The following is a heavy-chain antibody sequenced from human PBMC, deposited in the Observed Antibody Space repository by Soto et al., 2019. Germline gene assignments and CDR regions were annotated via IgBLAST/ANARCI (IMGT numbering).Heavy chain of an antibody. CDR1: GASVSSGSFY. CDR2: IYNNETF. V-gene: IGHV4-61*01. D-gene: IGHD6-19*01. CDR3: ARVPLRYSSSHNFDS. J-gene: IGHJ4*02. Sequence: SETLSLTCSVSGASVSSGSFYWSWIRQPPGKGLEWIGFIYNNETFNYNPSLKSRVTLSVDTSRHQFSLKLSSVTAADTAVYYCARVPLRYSSSHNFDSWGQGALVTVSS.